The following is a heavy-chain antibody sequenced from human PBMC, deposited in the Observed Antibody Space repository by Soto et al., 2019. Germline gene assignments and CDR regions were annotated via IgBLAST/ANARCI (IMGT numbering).Heavy chain of an antibody. CDR2: IIPIFGTA. D-gene: IGHD6-13*01. CDR1: GGTFSSYA. J-gene: IGHJ4*02. V-gene: IGHV1-69*01. Sequence: QVQLVQSGAEVKKPGSSVKVSCKASGGTFSSYAISWVRQAPGQGLEWMGGIIPIFGTANYAQKFQGRVTITADESTTTAYMELSRLRSEDTAVYYCARDPVPYSSSGPSYWGQGTLVTVSS. CDR3: ARDPVPYSSSGPSY.